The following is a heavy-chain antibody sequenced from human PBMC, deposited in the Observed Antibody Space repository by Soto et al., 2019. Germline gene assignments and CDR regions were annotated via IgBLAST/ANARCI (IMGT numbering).Heavy chain of an antibody. CDR1: GFTFSSYS. D-gene: IGHD5-12*01. J-gene: IGHJ4*02. CDR3: ASLVATGY. CDR2: ISSRSSYI. V-gene: IGHV3-21*01. Sequence: GGSLRLSCAASGFTFSSYSMNWVRQAPGKGLEWVSSISSRSSYIYYADSVKGRFTISRDNAKDSLYLQMNSLRAEDTAVYYCASLVATGYWGQGTLVTVSS.